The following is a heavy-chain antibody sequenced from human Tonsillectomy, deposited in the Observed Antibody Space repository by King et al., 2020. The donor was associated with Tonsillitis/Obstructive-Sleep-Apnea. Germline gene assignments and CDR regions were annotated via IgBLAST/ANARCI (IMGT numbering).Heavy chain of an antibody. D-gene: IGHD5-18*01. Sequence: VQLQESGGGVVQPGRSLRLSCVASGFTFSYYGMHWVRQVPGKGLEWVALISDDGSKRYYVDSVKGRLTISRDNGKNTLYLEMNSLTGEDTAVYFCAKGLRGNGLIVRYSYGMGGWGQGTTVTVSS. CDR3: AKGLRGNGLIVRYSYGMGG. V-gene: IGHV3-30*18. CDR2: ISDDGSKR. J-gene: IGHJ6*02. CDR1: GFTFSYYG.